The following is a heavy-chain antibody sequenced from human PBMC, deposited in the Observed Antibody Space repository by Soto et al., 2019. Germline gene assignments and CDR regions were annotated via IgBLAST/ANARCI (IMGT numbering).Heavy chain of an antibody. CDR2: INAGNGNT. CDR1: GYTFTTYY. V-gene: IGHV1-3*01. Sequence: ASVKVSCKASGYTFTTYYIHWVRQAPGQRLEWMGWINAGNGNTKYSQNFQGRVTITRDTSASTAYMELSSLRSEDTAVYYCARGPGGPDGPGDYWGQGALVTVSS. CDR3: ARGPGGPDGPGDY. D-gene: IGHD2-15*01. J-gene: IGHJ4*02.